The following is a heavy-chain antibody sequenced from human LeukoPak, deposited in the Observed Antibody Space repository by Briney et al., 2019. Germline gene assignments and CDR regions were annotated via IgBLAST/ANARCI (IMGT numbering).Heavy chain of an antibody. V-gene: IGHV3-23*01. CDR1: GFTFSSYS. Sequence: GGSLRLSCAASGFTFSSYSMSWVRQAPGKGLEWVSAISGSGGSTYYADSVKGRFTISRDNSKNTLYLQMNSLRAEDTAVYYCAKEGYCGGDCYYFGAWRYGMDVWGQGTTVTVSS. D-gene: IGHD2-21*02. CDR2: ISGSGGST. J-gene: IGHJ6*02. CDR3: AKEGYCGGDCYYFGAWRYGMDV.